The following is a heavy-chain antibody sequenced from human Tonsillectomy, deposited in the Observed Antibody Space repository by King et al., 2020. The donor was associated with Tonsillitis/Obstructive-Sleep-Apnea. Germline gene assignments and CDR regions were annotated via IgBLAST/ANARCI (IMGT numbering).Heavy chain of an antibody. Sequence: QLVQSGAEVKKPGSSVKVSCKASGGTFNDYAISWVRQAPGQGREWRGRIIPILGIANYAQKFQGRVTITADKSTSTAYMELSSLRSEDTAVYYCARDRGFGDLLGIYCFDYWGQGTPVTVSS. CDR2: IIPILGIA. CDR3: ARDRGFGDLLGIYCFDY. CDR1: GGTFNDYA. D-gene: IGHD3-10*01. V-gene: IGHV1-69*04. J-gene: IGHJ4*02.